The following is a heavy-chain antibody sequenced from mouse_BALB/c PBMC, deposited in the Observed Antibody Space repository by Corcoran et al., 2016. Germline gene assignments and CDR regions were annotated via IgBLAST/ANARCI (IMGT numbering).Heavy chain of an antibody. Sequence: EVQLQQSGAELVKPGASVKLSCTASGFNIKDTYMQWVKQRPEQGLEWIGRIDPANGNTKYDPKFQGKATITADTSSNTAYLQLSSLTSEDTAVYYCARGGLWSPYYYAMDYWGQGTSVTVSS. J-gene: IGHJ4*01. CDR3: ARGGLWSPYYYAMDY. D-gene: IGHD1-1*02. V-gene: IGHV14-3*02. CDR2: IDPANGNT. CDR1: GFNIKDTY.